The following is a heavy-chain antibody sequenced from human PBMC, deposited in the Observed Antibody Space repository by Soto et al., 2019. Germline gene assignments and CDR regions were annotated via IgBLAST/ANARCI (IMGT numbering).Heavy chain of an antibody. CDR2: ISSSISTI. Sequence: SLRLSCAAAGFTFSIYSMNWVRQAPGKGLEWVSYISSSISTIYYAYSLKGRFNISRDNAKKSLYLQMNSLRDEDTAVYYCARGNTQSDTLMARYKWMDTYYFHXWGQGTLVTVSX. J-gene: IGHJ4*02. V-gene: IGHV3-48*02. CDR1: GFTFSIYS. D-gene: IGHD1-20*01. CDR3: ARGNTQSDTLMARYKWMDTYYFHX.